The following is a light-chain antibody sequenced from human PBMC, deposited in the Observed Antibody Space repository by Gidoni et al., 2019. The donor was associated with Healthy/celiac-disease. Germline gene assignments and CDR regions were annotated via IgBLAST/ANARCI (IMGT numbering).Light chain of an antibody. J-gene: IGLJ2*01. V-gene: IGLV2-14*03. CDR2: DDS. CDR1: SRDVGGYNY. CDR3: SSYTSSSTPVV. Sequence: QSALTQPASVSGSPGQSITISCTGTSRDVGGYNYVSWYQQHPGKAPKLMIYDDSNRPSGVSNRFSGSKSGNTASLTISGLQAEDEADYYCSSYTSSSTPVVFGGGTKLTVL.